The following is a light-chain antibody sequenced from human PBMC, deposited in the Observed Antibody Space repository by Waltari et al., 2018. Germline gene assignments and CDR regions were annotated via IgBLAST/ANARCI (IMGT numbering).Light chain of an antibody. Sequence: QSALTQPRSVSGSPGQSVTIPCTGTSSNGGGYNYVSWYQQHPGKAPKLMIYEVTKRPAGVSSRFSGSKSGNTASLTISGLQAEDEAKYFCCSYIGSNMLVFGGGTNLTVL. CDR3: CSYIGSNMLV. J-gene: IGLJ3*02. CDR1: SSNGGGYNY. CDR2: EVT. V-gene: IGLV2-11*01.